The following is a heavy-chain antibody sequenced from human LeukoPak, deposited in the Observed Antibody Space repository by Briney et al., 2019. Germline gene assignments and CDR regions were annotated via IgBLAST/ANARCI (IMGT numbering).Heavy chain of an antibody. D-gene: IGHD2-15*01. J-gene: IGHJ6*02. CDR1: GFTLSSYW. Sequence: GGSLRLSCAASGFTLSSYWMSWVRQAPGKGLEWVANIKQDGSEKYYVDSVKGRFTISRDNAKNSLYLQMNSLRAEDTAVYYCARERHRYCSGGSCYGKGKDYYYGMDVWGQGTTVTVSS. CDR2: IKQDGSEK. V-gene: IGHV3-7*01. CDR3: ARERHRYCSGGSCYGKGKDYYYGMDV.